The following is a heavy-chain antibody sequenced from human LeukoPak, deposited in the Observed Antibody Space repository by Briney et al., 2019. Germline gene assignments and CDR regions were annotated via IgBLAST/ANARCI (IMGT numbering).Heavy chain of an antibody. CDR1: GFTFSSYA. D-gene: IGHD3-22*01. CDR3: AKTAGVIVVVSYYYMDV. V-gene: IGHV3-23*01. Sequence: PGGSLRLSCAASGFTFSSYAMSWVRQAPGKGLEWVSAISGSGGSTYYADPVKGRFTISRDNSKNTLYLQMNSLRAEDTAVYYCAKTAGVIVVVSYYYMDVWGKGTTVTVSS. J-gene: IGHJ6*03. CDR2: ISGSGGST.